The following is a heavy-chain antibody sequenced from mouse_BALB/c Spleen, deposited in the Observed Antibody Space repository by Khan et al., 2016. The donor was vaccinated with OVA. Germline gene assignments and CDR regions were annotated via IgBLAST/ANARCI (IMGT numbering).Heavy chain of an antibody. CDR2: INPYNGFT. J-gene: IGHJ3*01. Sequence: EVQLQQSRPELVKPGASMKISCKASGYSFTDYTMNWVKQSHGKNLEWIGLINPYNGFTTYNQKFKGKATLTVHKSSSTAYMELLSLTSEDSAVYYCARGNYYGSNSWVAYWGQGTLVTVSA. V-gene: IGHV1-18*01. CDR1: GYSFTDYT. CDR3: ARGNYYGSNSWVAY. D-gene: IGHD1-1*01.